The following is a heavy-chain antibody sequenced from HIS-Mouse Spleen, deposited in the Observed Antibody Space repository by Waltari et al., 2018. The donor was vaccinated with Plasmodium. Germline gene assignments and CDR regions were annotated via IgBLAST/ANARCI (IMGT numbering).Heavy chain of an antibody. CDR3: ARAYYDFWSGYRFDY. Sequence: QVQLQQWGAGLLKPSETLSPPCAVYCGSFSGYSWSWIRQPPGKGLEWIGEINHSGSTNYNPSLKSRVTISVDTSKNQFSLKLSSVTAADTAVYYCARAYYDFWSGYRFDYWGQGTLVTVSS. J-gene: IGHJ4*02. CDR2: INHSGST. CDR1: CGSFSGYS. V-gene: IGHV4-34*01. D-gene: IGHD3-3*01.